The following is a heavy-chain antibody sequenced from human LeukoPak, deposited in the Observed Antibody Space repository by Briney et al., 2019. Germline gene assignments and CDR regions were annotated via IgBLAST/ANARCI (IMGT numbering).Heavy chain of an antibody. Sequence: GGSLRLSCAASGFTFTNYWMSWVRQAPGKGPEWVANIKHDGSETYHLDSVKGRFTISRDNAKNSLYLQMSSLRADDTAVYYCATEGAYTTSSLPAYWGQGTRVTVSS. V-gene: IGHV3-7*01. J-gene: IGHJ4*02. CDR3: ATEGAYTTSSLPAY. D-gene: IGHD3-16*01. CDR2: IKHDGSET. CDR1: GFTFTNYW.